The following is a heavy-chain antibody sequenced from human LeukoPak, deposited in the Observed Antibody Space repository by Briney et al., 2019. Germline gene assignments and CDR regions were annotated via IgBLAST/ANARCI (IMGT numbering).Heavy chain of an antibody. V-gene: IGHV3-7*01. J-gene: IGHJ4*02. CDR1: RFTFSSYW. Sequence: GGSLRLSCAASRFTFSSYWMSWVRQAPGKGLEWVANIKQDGSEKYYVDSVKGRFTISRDNAKNSLYLQMNSLRAEDTAVYYCAQSGTTSPFDYWGQGTLVTVSS. CDR2: IKQDGSEK. CDR3: AQSGTTSPFDY. D-gene: IGHD1-1*01.